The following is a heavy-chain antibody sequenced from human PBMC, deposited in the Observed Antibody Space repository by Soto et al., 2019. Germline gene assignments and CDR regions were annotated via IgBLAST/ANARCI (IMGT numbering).Heavy chain of an antibody. CDR2: INAGNGNT. V-gene: IGHV1-3*01. CDR3: ARDRQDYYYYYYMDV. J-gene: IGHJ6*03. CDR1: GYTFTSYA. Sequence: QVQLVQSGAEVKKPGASVKVPCKASGYTFTSYAMHWVRQAPGQRLEWMGWINAGNGNTKYSQKFQGRVTITRDTSASTAYMELSSLRSEDTAVYYCARDRQDYYYYYYMDVWGKGTTVTVSS.